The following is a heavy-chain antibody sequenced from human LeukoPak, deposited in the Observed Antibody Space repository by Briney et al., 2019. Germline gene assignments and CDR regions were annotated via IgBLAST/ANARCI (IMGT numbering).Heavy chain of an antibody. CDR2: ISAYNGYT. CDR3: ARPQNAYYYDSSGYFDY. V-gene: IGHV1-18*04. Sequence: ASVKVSCKASGYTFTGYYIHWVRQAPGQGLEWMGWISAYNGYTNYAQKLQGRVTMTTDTSTSTAYMELRSLRSDDTAVYYCARPQNAYYYDSSGYFDYWGQGTLVTVSS. CDR1: GYTFTGYY. J-gene: IGHJ4*02. D-gene: IGHD3-22*01.